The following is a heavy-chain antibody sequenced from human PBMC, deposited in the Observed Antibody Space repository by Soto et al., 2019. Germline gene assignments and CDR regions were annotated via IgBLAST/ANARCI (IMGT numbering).Heavy chain of an antibody. J-gene: IGHJ6*04. Sequence: SETLSLTCTVSGGSISSYYWSWIRQPPGKGLEWIGYIYYSGSTNYNPSLKSRVTISIDTSKNQFSMKLRSVSAADTAVYYCARDGPSYCSGGSCFPYWGVWGKGTTVTVSS. CDR2: IYYSGST. CDR1: GGSISSYY. V-gene: IGHV4-59*01. CDR3: ARDGPSYCSGGSCFPYWGV. D-gene: IGHD2-15*01.